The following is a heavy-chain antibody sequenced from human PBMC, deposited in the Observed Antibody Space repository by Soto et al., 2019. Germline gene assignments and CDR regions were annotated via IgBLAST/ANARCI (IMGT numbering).Heavy chain of an antibody. CDR3: LRDVTKTLQDWFDP. Sequence: QVQLQESGPGLVKPSETLSLTCTVSGASISGFYWSWIRKSAGKGLEWIGRIYATGTTDYNPSLKSRVMMSVDTSKKQFSLELRSVSAADTAVYYCLRDVTKTLQDWFDPWGQGISVIVSS. V-gene: IGHV4-4*07. CDR1: GASISGFY. J-gene: IGHJ5*02. CDR2: IYATGTT. D-gene: IGHD1-1*01.